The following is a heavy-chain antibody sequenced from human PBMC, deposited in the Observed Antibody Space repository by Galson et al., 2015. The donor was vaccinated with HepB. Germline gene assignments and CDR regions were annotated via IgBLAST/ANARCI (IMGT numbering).Heavy chain of an antibody. J-gene: IGHJ4*02. D-gene: IGHD6-13*01. CDR3: ARQASYSSSWSFDY. Sequence: SLRLSCAASGFTFDDYAMHWVRQAPGKGLEWVSGISWNSGSIGYADSVKGRFTISRDNSKNTLYLQMNSLRAEDTAVYYCARQASYSSSWSFDYWGQGTLVTVSS. CDR2: ISWNSGSI. V-gene: IGHV3-9*01. CDR1: GFTFDDYA.